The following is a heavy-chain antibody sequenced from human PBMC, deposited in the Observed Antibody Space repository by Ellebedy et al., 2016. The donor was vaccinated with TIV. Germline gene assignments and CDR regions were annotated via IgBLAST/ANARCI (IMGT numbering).Heavy chain of an antibody. CDR2: IKQDGSEK. V-gene: IGHV3-7*01. CDR1: GFTFSSYW. D-gene: IGHD3-3*01. J-gene: IGHJ4*02. Sequence: GESLKISXAASGFTFSSYWMSWVRQAPGKGLEWVANIKQDGSEKYYVDSVKGRFTISRDNAKNSLYLQMNSLRAEDTAVYYCARVFYDFWSGPPPLFDYWGQGTLVTVSS. CDR3: ARVFYDFWSGPPPLFDY.